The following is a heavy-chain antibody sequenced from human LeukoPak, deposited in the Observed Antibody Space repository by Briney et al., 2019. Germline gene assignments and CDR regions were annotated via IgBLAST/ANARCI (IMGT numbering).Heavy chain of an antibody. Sequence: ASVKVSCKASGYTFTNYYMHWVRQAPGQGLEWMGIINPSGGSTSFAQKFQGRVTMTRDTSTSTVYMELSSLRSEDTAVYYCARDVGPSQNNCCYYFDAWGQGTLVTVSS. CDR3: ARDVGPSQNNCCYYFDA. V-gene: IGHV1-46*01. D-gene: IGHD2-15*01. CDR1: GYTFTNYY. J-gene: IGHJ4*02. CDR2: INPSGGST.